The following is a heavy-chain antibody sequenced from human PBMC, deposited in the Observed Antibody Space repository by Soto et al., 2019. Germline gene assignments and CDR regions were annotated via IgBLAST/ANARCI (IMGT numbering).Heavy chain of an antibody. D-gene: IGHD4-17*01. V-gene: IGHV3-33*01. CDR2: IWYDGSNK. CDR3: ARGPPATVTTSGMDV. Sequence: QVQLVESGGGVVQPGRSLRLSCAASGFTFSSYGMHWVRQAPGKGLEWVAVIWYDGSNKYYADSVNGRFTISRDNSKNTLYLQMNSLRAEDTAVYYCARGPPATVTTSGMDVWGQGTTVTVSS. CDR1: GFTFSSYG. J-gene: IGHJ6*02.